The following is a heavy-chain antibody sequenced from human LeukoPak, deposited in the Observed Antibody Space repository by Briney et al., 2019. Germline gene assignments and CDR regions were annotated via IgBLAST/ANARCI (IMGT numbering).Heavy chain of an antibody. V-gene: IGHV1-69*04. CDR2: IIPILGIA. CDR1: GGTFSSYA. Sequence: ASVKVSCKASGGTFSSYAISWVRQAPGQGLEWMGRIIPILGIANYAQKFQGRVTITADKSTSTAYMELSSLRSEDTAVYYCARDHVELAAVGTPPEGGGFDPWGQGTLVTVSS. J-gene: IGHJ5*02. D-gene: IGHD6-13*01. CDR3: ARDHVELAAVGTPPEGGGFDP.